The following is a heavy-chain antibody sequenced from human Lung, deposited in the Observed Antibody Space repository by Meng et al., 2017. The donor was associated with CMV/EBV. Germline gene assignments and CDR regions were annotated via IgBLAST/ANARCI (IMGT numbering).Heavy chain of an antibody. CDR3: ASGTPGRSYCDY. J-gene: IGHJ4*02. Sequence: QVQLVQSGAEVKKPWASVKVSCKASGYTFTDYAITWVRQAPGQGLEWMGWINTYNSNTKYAQKFQGRVTMSTDTHTNTAFMELRSLTSDDTAVYYCASGTPGRSYCDYWGQGTLVTVSS. V-gene: IGHV1-18*01. D-gene: IGHD2-15*01. CDR1: GYTFTDYA. CDR2: INTYNSNT.